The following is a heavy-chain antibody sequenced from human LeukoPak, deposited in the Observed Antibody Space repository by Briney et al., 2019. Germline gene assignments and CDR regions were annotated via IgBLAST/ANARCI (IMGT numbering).Heavy chain of an antibody. J-gene: IGHJ4*02. CDR1: GFIVSSNH. Sequence: GGSLRLSCAASGFIVSSNHMSWVRQAPGKGLEWLSALHSGDSTLYADSVKGRFTIASDKSKNTLYLQMNSLRAEDTAVYYCAKDRDTYNYGSGSYGPGFDYWGQGTLVTVSS. D-gene: IGHD3-10*01. CDR2: LHSGDST. CDR3: AKDRDTYNYGSGSYGPGFDY. V-gene: IGHV3-53*05.